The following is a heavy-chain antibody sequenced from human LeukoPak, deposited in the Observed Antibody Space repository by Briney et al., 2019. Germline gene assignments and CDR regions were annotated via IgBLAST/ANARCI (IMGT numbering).Heavy chain of an antibody. CDR3: ARYGGTGTNYYYYMDV. V-gene: IGHV3-21*01. J-gene: IGHJ6*03. D-gene: IGHD1-1*01. CDR1: GFTFSSYS. CDR2: ISSSSSYI. Sequence: GGSLRLSCAASGFTFSSYSMNWVRQAPGEGLEWVSSISSSSSYIYYADSVKGRFTISRDNAKNSLYLQMNSLRAEDTAVYYCARYGGTGTNYYYYMDVWGKGTTVTVSS.